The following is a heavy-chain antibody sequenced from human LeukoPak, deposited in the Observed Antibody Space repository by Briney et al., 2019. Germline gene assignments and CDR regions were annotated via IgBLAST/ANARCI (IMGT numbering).Heavy chain of an antibody. CDR1: GLTFRRYG. J-gene: IGHJ5*02. CDR3: TTLKAQWLVAPDNWFDP. V-gene: IGHV3-23*01. D-gene: IGHD6-19*01. CDR2: ISGSGGST. Sequence: PGGSLRLSCAASGLTFRRYGMTWVRQAPGKGLEWVSAISGSGGSTYYGDSVKGRFTISRDNSKNTLYLQMNSLKTEDTAVYYCTTLKAQWLVAPDNWFDPWGQGTLVTVSS.